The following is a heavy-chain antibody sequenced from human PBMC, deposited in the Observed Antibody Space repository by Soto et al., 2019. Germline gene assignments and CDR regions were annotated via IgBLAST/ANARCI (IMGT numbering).Heavy chain of an antibody. D-gene: IGHD6-13*01. V-gene: IGHV1-18*01. CDR1: GYTFTSYG. CDR2: ISAYNGNT. J-gene: IGHJ6*02. Sequence: RASVKVSCKASGYTFTSYGISWVRQAPGQGLEWMGWISAYNGNTNYAQKLQGRVTMTTDTSTSTAYMELRSLRSDDTAVYYCARDSSSRWVYYYYGMDVWGQGTTVTVSS. CDR3: ARDSSSRWVYYYYGMDV.